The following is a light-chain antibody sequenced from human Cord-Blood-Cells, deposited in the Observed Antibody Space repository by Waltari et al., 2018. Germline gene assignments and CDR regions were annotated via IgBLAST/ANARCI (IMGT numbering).Light chain of an antibody. J-gene: IGLJ1*01. Sequence: QSALTQPRSVSGSPGQSVTISCTGTSSAVGGYNSVSCYQPHPGKAPKLMIYDVSKRPSGVPDRFSGSKSGNTASLTISGLQAEDEAYYYCCSYAGSYTFYVFGTGTKVTVL. V-gene: IGLV2-11*01. CDR2: DVS. CDR3: CSYAGSYTFYV. CDR1: SSAVGGYNS.